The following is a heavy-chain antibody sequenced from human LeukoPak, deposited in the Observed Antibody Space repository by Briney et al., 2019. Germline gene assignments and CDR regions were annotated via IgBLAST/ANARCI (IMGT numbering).Heavy chain of an antibody. V-gene: IGHV4-30-4*01. CDR2: IYYSGST. CDR1: GGSISSGDYY. J-gene: IGHJ4*02. D-gene: IGHD2-2*01. CDR3: ARDPLVVPAAYYFDC. Sequence: SQTLSLTCTVSGGSISSGDYYWSWIRQPPGKGLEWIGYIYYSGSTYHNPSLKSRVTISVDTSKNQFSLKLSSVTAADTAVYYCARDPLVVPAAYYFDCWGQGTLVAVSS.